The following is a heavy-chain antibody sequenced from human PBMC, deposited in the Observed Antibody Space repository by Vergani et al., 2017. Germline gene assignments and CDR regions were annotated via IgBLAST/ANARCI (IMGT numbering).Heavy chain of an antibody. CDR3: AGDRAAYYYDSSGPNRAPRFDY. V-gene: IGHV1-69*15. CDR2: IIPIFGTA. J-gene: IGHJ4*02. Sequence: QVQLVQSGAEVKKPGSSVKVSCKASGGTFSSYAISWVRQAPGQGLEWMGRIIPIFGTANYAQKFQGRVTITADESTSTAYMELSSLRSEDTAVYYCAGDRAAYYYDSSGPNRAPRFDYWGQGTLVTVSS. D-gene: IGHD3-22*01. CDR1: GGTFSSYA.